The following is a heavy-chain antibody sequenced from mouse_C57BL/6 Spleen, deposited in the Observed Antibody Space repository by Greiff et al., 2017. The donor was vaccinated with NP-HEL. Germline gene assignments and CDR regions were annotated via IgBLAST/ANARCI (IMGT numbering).Heavy chain of an antibody. CDR3: ARDGNWDLYAMDY. Sequence: DVKLVESGGGLVKPGGSLKLSCAASGFTFSSYAMSWVRQTPEKRLEWVATISDGGSYTYYPDNVKGRFTISRDNAKNNLYLQMSHLKSEVTAMYYGARDGNWDLYAMDYWGQGTSVTVAS. CDR1: GFTFSSYA. CDR2: ISDGGSYT. D-gene: IGHD4-1*01. J-gene: IGHJ4*01. V-gene: IGHV5-4*01.